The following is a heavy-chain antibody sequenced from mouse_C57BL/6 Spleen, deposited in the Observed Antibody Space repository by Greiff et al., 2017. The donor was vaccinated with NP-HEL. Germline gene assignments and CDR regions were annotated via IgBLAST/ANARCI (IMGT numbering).Heavy chain of an antibody. CDR2: IRNKANGYTT. CDR1: GFTFTDYY. J-gene: IGHJ2*01. V-gene: IGHV7-3*01. CDR3: VRSGYYFDY. Sequence: EVKVVESGGGLVQPGGSLSLSCAASGFTFTDYYMSWVRQPPGKALEWLGFIRNKANGYTTEYSSSVKGRFTISRDNSQSILYLQMNALRAEDSATYYCVRSGYYFDYWGQGTTLTVSS.